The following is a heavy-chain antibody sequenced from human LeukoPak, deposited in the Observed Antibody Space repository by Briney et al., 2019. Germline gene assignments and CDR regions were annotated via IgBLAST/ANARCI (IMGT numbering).Heavy chain of an antibody. D-gene: IGHD5-12*01. CDR1: GFSCRDFW. V-gene: IGHV3-7*01. Sequence: TGGSLRLSCAASGFSCRDFWMTWVRQAPGKGLEWVANINQGGSVKYYVDSVKGRFTISRDDAESSLYVQMNSLRDEDTAVYYCARFGYSGWNLEYWGQGTLVTVSS. CDR2: INQGGSVK. CDR3: ARFGYSGWNLEY. J-gene: IGHJ4*02.